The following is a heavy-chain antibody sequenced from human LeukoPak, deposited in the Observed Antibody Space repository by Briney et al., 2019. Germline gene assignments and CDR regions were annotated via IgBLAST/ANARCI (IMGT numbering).Heavy chain of an antibody. V-gene: IGHV3-30-3*01. CDR3: ARSTVTTLIMDY. CDR1: GFTFSSYA. CDR2: ISYDGSNK. Sequence: GRSLRLSCAASGFTFSSYAMHWVRQAPGKGLEWVAVISYDGSNKYYADSVKGRFTISRDNYKNTLYLQMNSLRAEDTAVYYCARSTVTTLIMDYWGQGTLVTVSS. J-gene: IGHJ4*02. D-gene: IGHD4-17*01.